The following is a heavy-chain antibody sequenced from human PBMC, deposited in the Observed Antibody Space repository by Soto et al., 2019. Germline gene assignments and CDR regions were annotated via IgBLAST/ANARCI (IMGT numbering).Heavy chain of an antibody. Sequence: LSLTCIVSGGSISSGDYYWSWIRQPPGKGLEWIGNIYYSGNTYYNPSLKSRVTISVDTSKNQFSLKLSSVTAADTAVYFCARELSGYSYSPGDMYWGQGTLVTVSS. CDR1: GGSISSGDYY. D-gene: IGHD5-18*01. CDR2: IYYSGNT. CDR3: ARELSGYSYSPGDMY. J-gene: IGHJ4*02. V-gene: IGHV4-30-4*01.